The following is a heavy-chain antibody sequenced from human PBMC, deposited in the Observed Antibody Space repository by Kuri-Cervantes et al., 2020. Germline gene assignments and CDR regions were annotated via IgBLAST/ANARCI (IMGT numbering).Heavy chain of an antibody. CDR1: GYFFPNYW. D-gene: IGHD1-26*01. J-gene: IGHJ4*02. CDR2: IYPGDSET. Sequence: KVSCKTSGYFFPNYWIHWLRQVPGKGLEWVGIIYPGDSETRYSPSFQGQVTISADKSISTAYLQWSSLKASDTAIYYCARLVGATSYYFDYWGQGTLVTVSS. CDR3: ARLVGATSYYFDY. V-gene: IGHV5-51*01.